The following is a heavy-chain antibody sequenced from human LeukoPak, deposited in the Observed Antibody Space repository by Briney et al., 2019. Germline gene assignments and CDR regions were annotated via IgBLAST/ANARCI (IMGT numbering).Heavy chain of an antibody. CDR2: INSNRGGT. CDR3: ARDHGDDAFDI. D-gene: IGHD3-3*01. Sequence: ASVKVSCKASGYTFTNYYIHWVRQAPGQGLDWMGWINSNRGGTNYAQKFQGRVTMTRDTSISTADMELRSVRSDDTAVYYCARDHGDDAFDIWGPGTMVTVSS. V-gene: IGHV1-2*02. CDR1: GYTFTNYY. J-gene: IGHJ3*02.